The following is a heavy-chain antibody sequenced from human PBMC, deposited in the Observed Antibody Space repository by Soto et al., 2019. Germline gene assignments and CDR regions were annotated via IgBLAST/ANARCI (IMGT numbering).Heavy chain of an antibody. V-gene: IGHV3-73*01. CDR3: TRGPNDVSDY. CDR1: GFTFSGSA. Sequence: GGSLRLSCAASGFTFSGSAMHWVRQASGKGLEWVGRIRSKANSYATAYAASVKGRFTISRDDSKNTAYLQMNSLKTEDTAVYYCTRGPNDVSDYWGQGTLVTVSS. J-gene: IGHJ4*02. CDR2: IRSKANSYAT. D-gene: IGHD3-16*01.